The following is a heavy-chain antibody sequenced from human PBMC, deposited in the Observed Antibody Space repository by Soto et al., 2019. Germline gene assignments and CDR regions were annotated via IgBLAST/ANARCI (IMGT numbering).Heavy chain of an antibody. CDR2: VYYTGST. D-gene: IGHD3-22*01. Sequence: SETLSLTCTVSGGSISGCYWNWIRQASGKGPEWIGYVYYTGSTNSNPSLESRVTMSTDTSKNQVSLELRSMTAADSALYYCARGFYDARGYSAPFDSWGQGTQVTVSS. CDR3: ARGFYDARGYSAPFDS. J-gene: IGHJ4*02. CDR1: GGSISGCY. V-gene: IGHV4-59*01.